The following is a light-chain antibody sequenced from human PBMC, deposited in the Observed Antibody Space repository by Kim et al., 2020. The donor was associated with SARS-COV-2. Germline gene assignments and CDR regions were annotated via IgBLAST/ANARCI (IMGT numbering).Light chain of an antibody. Sequence: EIVLTQSPGTLSLSPGERATLSCRASQSVTNNFLAWYHHKPGQAPRLLIYGASNRAAGIPDRFSGSGSGTEFTLTISSLEPEDFAVYYCQQFAGSPWTFGQGTKVDIK. V-gene: IGKV3-20*01. CDR3: QQFAGSPWT. J-gene: IGKJ1*01. CDR1: QSVTNNF. CDR2: GAS.